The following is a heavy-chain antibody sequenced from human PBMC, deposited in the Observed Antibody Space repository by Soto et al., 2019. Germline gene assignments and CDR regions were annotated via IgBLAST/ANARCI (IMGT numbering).Heavy chain of an antibody. J-gene: IGHJ4*02. CDR2: ISPSGVST. Sequence: PGGSLRLSCAASGFTFSGYAMTWGCQAPGKGVELVSSISPSGVSTYYTDSVKGRFTVSRDNSRKTLFLQMNSLRAEDTGVYHCAKDELTNTWPGRFAYWSQGTLVTASS. CDR1: GFTFSGYA. CDR3: AKDELTNTWPGRFAY. D-gene: IGHD1-1*01. V-gene: IGHV3-23*01.